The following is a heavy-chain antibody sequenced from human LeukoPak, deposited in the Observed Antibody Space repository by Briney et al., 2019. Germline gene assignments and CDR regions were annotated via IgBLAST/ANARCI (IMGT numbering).Heavy chain of an antibody. J-gene: IGHJ4*02. D-gene: IGHD3-22*01. Sequence: SETLSLTCTVSGGSISSNYWSWIRQPPGKGLEWIGYIYKSGSTNYNPSLKSRVTMSVDTSKNQFSLKLSSVTAADTAVYYCARLARDSSGYDRFDYWGQGTLVTVSS. CDR3: ARLARDSSGYDRFDY. CDR1: GGSISSNY. V-gene: IGHV4-59*01. CDR2: IYKSGST.